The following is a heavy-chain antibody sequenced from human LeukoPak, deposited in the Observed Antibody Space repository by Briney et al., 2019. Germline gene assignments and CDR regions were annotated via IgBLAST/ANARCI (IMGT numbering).Heavy chain of an antibody. Sequence: GSLRLSCAASGFTFSTYSMKWVRQAPGKGLEWVSYISDSSAMYYADSVRGRFTISRENDKNSLFLQMNSLRAEDTAVYYCARGGGGYVGFDYWGQGTLVTVSS. D-gene: IGHD5-12*01. J-gene: IGHJ4*02. CDR3: ARGGGGYVGFDY. CDR1: GFTFSTYS. V-gene: IGHV3-48*01. CDR2: ISDSSAM.